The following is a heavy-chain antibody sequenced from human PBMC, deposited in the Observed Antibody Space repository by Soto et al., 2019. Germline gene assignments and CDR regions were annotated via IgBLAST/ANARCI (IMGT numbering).Heavy chain of an antibody. CDR2: THPGNSES. V-gene: IGHV5-51*01. CDR1: GYTFSNQW. J-gene: IGHJ4*02. D-gene: IGHD6-13*01. CDR3: ATHTSTGYWDC. Sequence: GESLKISCQGSGYTFSNQWIAWVRQMPGKGLEWMGLTHPGNSESRYSPSIQGQVTMSVDKSINTAFLQWSSLKASDSAMYYCATHTSTGYWDCWGQGTLVPS.